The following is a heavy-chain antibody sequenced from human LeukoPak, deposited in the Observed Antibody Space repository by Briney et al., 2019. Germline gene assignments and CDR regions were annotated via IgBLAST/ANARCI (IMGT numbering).Heavy chain of an antibody. CDR2: TRNKVYSYTT. D-gene: IGHD1-1*01. CDR1: GFTFSDHY. Sequence: GGSLRLSCAASGFTFSDHYMDWVRQAPGKGLEWVGRTRNKVYSYTTEYAASVKGRFTISRDDSKNSLYLQMNSLKTEDTAVYYCARGPLEGLFEGAFDIWGQGTMVTVSS. V-gene: IGHV3-72*01. CDR3: ARGPLEGLFEGAFDI. J-gene: IGHJ3*02.